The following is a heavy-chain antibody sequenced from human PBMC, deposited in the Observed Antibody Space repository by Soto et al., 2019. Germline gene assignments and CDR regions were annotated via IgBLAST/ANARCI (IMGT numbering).Heavy chain of an antibody. V-gene: IGHV3-23*01. CDR3: ASSGGATITKIDY. D-gene: IGHD1-26*01. J-gene: IGHJ4*02. CDR2: ISGSGGST. Sequence: PGGSLRLSCAASGFTFSSYAMSWVRQAPGKGLEWVSAISGSGGSTYYADSVKGRFTISRDNSKNTLYLQMNSLRAEDTAVYYCASSGGATITKIDYWGQGTLVTVSS. CDR1: GFTFSSYA.